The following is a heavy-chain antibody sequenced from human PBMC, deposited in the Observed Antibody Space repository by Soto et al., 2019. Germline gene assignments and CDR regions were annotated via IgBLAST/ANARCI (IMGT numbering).Heavy chain of an antibody. Sequence: SETLSLTCTVSGGSISSGGYSWTWIRQSPGKGLDWIGYTSQSGSAYYNPSLKSRVTISVDRSKNQFSLNLTSVTAPDAAVYYCARDYYGMDVWGQGTTVTVS. V-gene: IGHV4-30-2*06. CDR3: ARDYYGMDV. CDR2: TSQSGSA. J-gene: IGHJ6*02. CDR1: GGSISSGGYS.